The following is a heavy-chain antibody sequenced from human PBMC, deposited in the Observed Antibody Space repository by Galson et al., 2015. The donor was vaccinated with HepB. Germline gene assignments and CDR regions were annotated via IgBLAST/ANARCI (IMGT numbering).Heavy chain of an antibody. V-gene: IGHV3-66*01. D-gene: IGHD3-22*01. CDR2: IYSGGST. J-gene: IGHJ5*02. CDR3: ARGYYYDSSGYYSSPWFDP. Sequence: SLRLSCAASGFTVSSNYMSWVRQAPGKGLEWVSVIYSGGSTYYADSVKGRFTISRDNSKNTLYLQMNSLRAEDTAVYYCARGYYYDSSGYYSSPWFDPWGQGTLVTVSS. CDR1: GFTVSSNY.